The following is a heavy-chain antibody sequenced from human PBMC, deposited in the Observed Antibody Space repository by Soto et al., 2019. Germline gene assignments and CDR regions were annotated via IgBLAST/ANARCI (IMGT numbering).Heavy chain of an antibody. Sequence: QVQLQESGPGLVKPSETLSLTCTVSGGSISSYYWSWIRQPPGKGLEWIGYIYYSGSTNYNPSLTSRVTISVDTSKNQSSLKLSSVTAADTAVYYCARVDYGGNSYNWFDPWGQGTLVTVSS. D-gene: IGHD4-17*01. V-gene: IGHV4-59*01. CDR1: GGSISSYY. J-gene: IGHJ5*02. CDR3: ARVDYGGNSYNWFDP. CDR2: IYYSGST.